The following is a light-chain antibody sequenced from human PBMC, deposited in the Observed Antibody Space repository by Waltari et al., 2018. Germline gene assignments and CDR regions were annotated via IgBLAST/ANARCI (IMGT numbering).Light chain of an antibody. CDR2: GAS. J-gene: IGKJ1*01. V-gene: IGKV1-12*01. CDR3: QQGSSVPPT. Sequence: DIEMTQSPSSVSASIGDRVTITCRASHNINTWLAWYQQKPGKGPNLLIFGASSVQTGVPSRFSGSGSGTCFTRTISGLQPEDSATYFCQQGSSVPPTFGQGTIVEVK. CDR1: HNINTW.